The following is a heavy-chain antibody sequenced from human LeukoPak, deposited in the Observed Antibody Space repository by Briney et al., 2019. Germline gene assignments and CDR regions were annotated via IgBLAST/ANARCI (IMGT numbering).Heavy chain of an antibody. V-gene: IGHV3-7*03. CDR1: GFTFSSYW. CDR2: IKQDGSEK. J-gene: IGHJ5*02. D-gene: IGHD2-2*01. CDR3: AKGQLPLPFGP. Sequence: GGSLRLSCAASGFTFSSYWMSWVRQAPGKGLEWVANIKQDGSEKYYVDSVKGRFTISRDNAKNSLYLQMNSLRAEDTAVYYCAKGQLPLPFGPWGQGTLVTVSS.